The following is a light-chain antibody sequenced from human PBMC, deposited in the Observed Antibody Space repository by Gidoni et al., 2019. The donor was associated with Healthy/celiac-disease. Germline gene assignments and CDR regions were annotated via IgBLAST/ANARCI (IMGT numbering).Light chain of an antibody. V-gene: IGKV3-11*01. CDR3: QQRSNWPL. Sequence: EIVWTQSPATLSLSPGERATLSCRASQSVSSYLAWYQQKPGQAPRLLIYDASNRTTGIPARFSGSGSGTDFTLTISSLEPEDFAVYYCQQRSNWPLFXXXTKLEIK. CDR2: DAS. J-gene: IGKJ2*01. CDR1: QSVSSY.